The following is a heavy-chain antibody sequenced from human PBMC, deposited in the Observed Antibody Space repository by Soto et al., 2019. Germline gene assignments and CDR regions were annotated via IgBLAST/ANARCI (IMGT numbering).Heavy chain of an antibody. V-gene: IGHV3-21*01. J-gene: IGHJ4*02. D-gene: IGHD3-9*01. CDR2: ISSSATYI. CDR3: ARDKDWAFDY. CDR1: EFTLSSYS. Sequence: PGGSLRLSCAASEFTLSSYSMNWVRQAPGKGLEWVSSISSSATYIYYADSVKGRFTVSRDNAKNSLFLLLNSLRAEDTAVYYCARDKDWAFDYWGQGTLVTVSS.